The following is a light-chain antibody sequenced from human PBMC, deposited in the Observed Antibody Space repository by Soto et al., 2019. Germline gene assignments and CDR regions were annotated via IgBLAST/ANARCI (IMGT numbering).Light chain of an antibody. CDR3: SSYTSSSTLV. V-gene: IGLV2-14*03. CDR1: SSDVGGYNH. J-gene: IGLJ2*01. Sequence: QSALTQPASVSGSPGQSITISCTGTSSDVGGYNHVSWYQHHPGKAPKLMIYDVGDRPSGVSNRFSGSKSGNTASLTISGLQAEDEADYYCSSYTSSSTLVFGGGTKVT. CDR2: DVG.